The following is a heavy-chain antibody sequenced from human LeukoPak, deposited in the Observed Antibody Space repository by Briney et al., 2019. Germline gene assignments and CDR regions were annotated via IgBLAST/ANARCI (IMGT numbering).Heavy chain of an antibody. CDR2: ISYDGSNK. CDR3: AKGTFGCSGGSCYCDY. J-gene: IGHJ4*02. V-gene: IGHV3-30*18. D-gene: IGHD2-15*01. CDR1: GFTFSSYG. Sequence: TGGSLRLSCAASGFTFSSYGMHWVRQAPGKGLEWVAVISYDGSNKYYADSVKGRFTISRDNSKNTLYLQMNSLRAEDTAVYHCAKGTFGCSGGSCYCDYWGQGTLVTVSS.